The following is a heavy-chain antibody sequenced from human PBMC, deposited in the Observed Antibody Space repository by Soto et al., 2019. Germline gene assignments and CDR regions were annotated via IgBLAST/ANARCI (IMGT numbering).Heavy chain of an antibody. V-gene: IGHV4-31*03. Sequence: SETLSLTCTVSGGSISSGGYYWSWIRQHPGKGLEWIGYIYYSGSTYYNPSLKSRVTISVDTSKNRFSLKLSSVTAADTAVYYCARDDGSGSYYYYGMDVWGQGTTVTVSS. CDR2: IYYSGST. J-gene: IGHJ6*02. CDR3: ARDDGSGSYYYYGMDV. D-gene: IGHD3-10*01. CDR1: GGSISSGGYY.